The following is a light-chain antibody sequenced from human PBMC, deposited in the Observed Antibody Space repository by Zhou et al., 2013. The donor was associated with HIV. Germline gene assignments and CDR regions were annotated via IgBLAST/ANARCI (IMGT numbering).Light chain of an antibody. CDR1: QSLLHSDGYND. J-gene: IGKJ2*01. V-gene: IGKV2-28*01. Sequence: DIVMTQSPLSLPVSPGEPASISCRAGQSLLHSDGYNDLHWYLQKPGQSPRLLIYLGSNRASGVPDRLSGSGSGTVFTLKISRVEAEDVGIYYCLQALQSPPMYTFGQGTKLEIK. CDR3: LQALQSPPMYT. CDR2: LGS.